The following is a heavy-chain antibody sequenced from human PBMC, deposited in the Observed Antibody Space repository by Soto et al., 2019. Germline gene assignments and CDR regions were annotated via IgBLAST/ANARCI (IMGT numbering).Heavy chain of an antibody. CDR1: GASISSYY. D-gene: IGHD1-26*01. Sequence: PSETLSLTCTVSGASISSYYWSWIRQPPGKGLEWIAYIYNTGTTKYNPSLKSRVTISEDTSKNQFSLKLTSVTAADTAVYYCANLPTWGATTFAPWGQGTLVTSPQ. CDR2: IYNTGTT. CDR3: ANLPTWGATTFAP. V-gene: IGHV4-4*08. J-gene: IGHJ5*02.